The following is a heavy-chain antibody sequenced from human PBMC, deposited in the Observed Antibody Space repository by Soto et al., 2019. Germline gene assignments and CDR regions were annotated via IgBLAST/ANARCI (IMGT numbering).Heavy chain of an antibody. D-gene: IGHD1-20*01. CDR1: WFSLSTSAAG. CDR2: IYWNDDK. Sequence: SGPTLVNPTHPLTLTCTFSWFSLSTSAAGVGWIRQPPGRALEWLAVIYWNDDKRYSPSLKNRLTITKDTPKNQVVLTMTNMDPVDTATYYCVHRTYNTPNYFGYWGQGTLVTV. V-gene: IGHV2-5*01. CDR3: VHRTYNTPNYFGY. J-gene: IGHJ4*02.